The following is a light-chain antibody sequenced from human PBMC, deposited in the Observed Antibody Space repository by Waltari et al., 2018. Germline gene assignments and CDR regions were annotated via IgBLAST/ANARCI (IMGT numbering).Light chain of an antibody. Sequence: DIQMTQSPSSLSASIGDTITVTCRASQNIRTYLNWYQQKPAKAPKLLIFGASTLPRGVPSRFSGSASGTEFTLTVTNLQSDDFATYFCQQSFSSPWTFGQGTTV. CDR1: QNIRTY. CDR2: GAS. V-gene: IGKV1-39*01. CDR3: QQSFSSPWT. J-gene: IGKJ1*01.